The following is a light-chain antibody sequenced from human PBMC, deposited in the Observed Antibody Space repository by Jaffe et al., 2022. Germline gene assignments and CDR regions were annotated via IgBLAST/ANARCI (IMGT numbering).Light chain of an antibody. V-gene: IGKV3-20*01. Sequence: EIVLTQSPGTLSLSPGERATLSCRASQSVSSSYLAWYRQKPGQAPRLLIYGASSRATGIPDRFSGSGSGTDFTLTISSLEPEDFAVYYCQQYGSSPLTFGGGTKVEIK. J-gene: IGKJ4*01. CDR3: QQYGSSPLT. CDR2: GAS. CDR1: QSVSSSY.